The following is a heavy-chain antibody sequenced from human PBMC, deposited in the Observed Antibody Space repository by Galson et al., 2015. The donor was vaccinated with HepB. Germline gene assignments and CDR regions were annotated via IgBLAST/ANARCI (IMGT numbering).Heavy chain of an antibody. CDR3: ARGGMATIGGPTFDL. Sequence: SVKVSCKASSDTFASYALNWVRQAPGQGLEWMGWISAYNGYTNYPHKFQGRVTMTTDTSTRTCYLELRSLRSDDTAIYYCARGGMATIGGPTFDLWGQGTLVTVSS. D-gene: IGHD5-24*01. CDR1: SDTFASYA. J-gene: IGHJ4*02. V-gene: IGHV1-18*01. CDR2: ISAYNGYT.